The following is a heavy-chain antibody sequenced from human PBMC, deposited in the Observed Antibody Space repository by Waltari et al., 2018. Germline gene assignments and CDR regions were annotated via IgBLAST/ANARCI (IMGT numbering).Heavy chain of an antibody. J-gene: IGHJ6*02. CDR3: VRGNDFGFDV. CDR1: GFTFTDYW. CDR2: SNTAGKNT. V-gene: IGHV3-74*01. Sequence: EVQLVESGGDLVQPGGSLRLSCAASGFTFTDYWIHWVRQLAGKGFVWGSESNTAGKNTSYAESVKGRFTISRDNAKDTVFLQMDSLRSEDTAVYYCVRGNDFGFDVWGHGTTVTVSS.